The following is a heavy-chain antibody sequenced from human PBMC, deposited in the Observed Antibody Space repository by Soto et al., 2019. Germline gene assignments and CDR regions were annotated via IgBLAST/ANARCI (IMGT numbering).Heavy chain of an antibody. V-gene: IGHV5-51*01. CDR3: AGSRDGWFDT. Sequence: GESLTISCKGSGYSFTSYWIGWVRQMPGKGLEWMGNIYPGDSATRYSPPFQGQVTTSADNTNSTAYLQRSSPNASDTAIYYRAGSRDGWFDTWGQGTLVTVSS. CDR2: IYPGDSAT. CDR1: GYSFTSYW. J-gene: IGHJ5*02.